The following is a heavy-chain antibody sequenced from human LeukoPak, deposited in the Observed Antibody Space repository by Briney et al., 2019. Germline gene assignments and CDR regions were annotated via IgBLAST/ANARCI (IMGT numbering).Heavy chain of an antibody. V-gene: IGHV3-48*03. J-gene: IGHJ4*02. Sequence: PGGSLRLSCAASGFTFSSYEMNWVRQAPGKGLEWVSYISSSGSTIYYADSVKGRFTISRDNAKNSLYLQMNSLRAEDTAVYYCARDDRRPPNDIVVVPAATDYWGQATLVTVSS. D-gene: IGHD2-2*01. CDR3: ARDDRRPPNDIVVVPAATDY. CDR2: ISSSGSTI. CDR1: GFTFSSYE.